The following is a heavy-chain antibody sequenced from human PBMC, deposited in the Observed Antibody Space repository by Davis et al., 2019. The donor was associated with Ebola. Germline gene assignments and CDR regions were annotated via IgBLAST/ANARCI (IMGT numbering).Heavy chain of an antibody. D-gene: IGHD1-26*01. Sequence: GGSLRLSCAVYGGSFSGYYWSWIRQPPGKGLEWVANIKQDGSEKYYVDSVKGRFTISRDNAKNSLYLQMNSLRAVDTVVYYCATRYSGNFWDLYYYYGMDVWGQGTTVTVSS. CDR3: ATRYSGNFWDLYYYYGMDV. V-gene: IGHV3-7*03. J-gene: IGHJ6*02. CDR2: IKQDGSEK. CDR1: GGSFSGYY.